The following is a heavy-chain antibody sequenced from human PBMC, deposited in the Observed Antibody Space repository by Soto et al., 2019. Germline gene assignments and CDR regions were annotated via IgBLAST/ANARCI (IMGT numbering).Heavy chain of an antibody. J-gene: IGHJ6*02. CDR3: ARVPYYYDSSGLGNYYYGMDV. CDR2: IYYSGST. V-gene: IGHV4-59*01. CDR1: GGSISSYY. D-gene: IGHD3-22*01. Sequence: SETLSLTCTVSGGSISSYYWSWIRQPPGKGLEWIGYIYYSGSTNYNPSLKSRVTISVDTSKNQFSLKLSSVTAADTAVYYCARVPYYYDSSGLGNYYYGMDVWGQGTTVTVSS.